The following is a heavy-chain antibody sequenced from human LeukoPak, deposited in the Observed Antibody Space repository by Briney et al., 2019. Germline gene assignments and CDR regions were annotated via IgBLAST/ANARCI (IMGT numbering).Heavy chain of an antibody. Sequence: GGSLRLSCAASGFTFSSYAVSWVRQAPGKGLEWVSAISGSGGSTYYADSVKGRFTISRDNSKNTLYLQMNSLRAEDTAVYYCAKDQHSAKKTPFDYWGQGTLVTVSS. CDR3: AKDQHSAKKTPFDY. CDR2: ISGSGGST. CDR1: GFTFSSYA. J-gene: IGHJ4*02. V-gene: IGHV3-23*01.